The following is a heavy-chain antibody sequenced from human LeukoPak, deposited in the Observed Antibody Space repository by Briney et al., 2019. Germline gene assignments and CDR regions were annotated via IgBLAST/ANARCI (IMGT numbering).Heavy chain of an antibody. CDR1: GYTFTGYY. CDR3: ARLLYCSSTSCYTFPCFDP. Sequence: ASVKVSCKASGYTFTGYYMHWVRQAPGQGLEWMGWINPNSGGTNYAQKFQGRVTMTRDTSISTAYMELSRLRSDDTDVYYCARLLYCSSTSCYTFPCFDPWGQGTLVNVSS. J-gene: IGHJ5*02. CDR2: INPNSGGT. D-gene: IGHD2-2*02. V-gene: IGHV1-2*02.